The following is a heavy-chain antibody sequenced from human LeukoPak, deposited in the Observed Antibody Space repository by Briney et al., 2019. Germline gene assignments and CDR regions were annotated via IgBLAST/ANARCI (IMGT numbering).Heavy chain of an antibody. CDR1: GASVTSTGYC. CDR3: AREEYAFNSYMDF. Sequence: PSETLSLTCTVSGASVTSTGYCWAWLCQPPGKGLEWIGSIYDNGNTYYNPPLTSRVTLSLDTSKNQFSLKLSSVTAADTAVYYCAREEYAFNSYMDFWGKGTTVTVSS. CDR2: IYDNGNT. J-gene: IGHJ6*03. D-gene: IGHD2-2*01. V-gene: IGHV4-39*07.